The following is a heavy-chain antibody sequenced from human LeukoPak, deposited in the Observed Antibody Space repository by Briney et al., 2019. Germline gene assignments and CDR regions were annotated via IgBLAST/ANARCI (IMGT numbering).Heavy chain of an antibody. CDR3: ARAVRGVTYAFDY. Sequence: PGGSLRLSCAASGFTFSDYYMSWIRQAPGKGLEWVSYISSSGSTIYYADSVKGRFTISRDNAKNSLYLQMNSLRAGDTAVYYCARAVRGVTYAFDYWGQGTLVTVSS. CDR2: ISSSGSTI. D-gene: IGHD3-10*01. V-gene: IGHV3-11*04. CDR1: GFTFSDYY. J-gene: IGHJ4*02.